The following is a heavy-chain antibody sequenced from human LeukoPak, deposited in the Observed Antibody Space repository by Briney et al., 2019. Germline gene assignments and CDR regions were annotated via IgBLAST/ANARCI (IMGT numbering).Heavy chain of an antibody. CDR2: IYYSGST. V-gene: IGHV4-59*01. Sequence: PSETLSLTCTVSGGSISSYYWSWIRQPPGKGLEWIGYIYYSGSTNYNPSLKSRVTISVDTSKNQFSLKLSSVTAADTAVYYCASGLALDSSSWFFFGYWGQGTLVTVSS. D-gene: IGHD6-13*01. CDR1: GGSISSYY. J-gene: IGHJ4*02. CDR3: ASGLALDSSSWFFFGY.